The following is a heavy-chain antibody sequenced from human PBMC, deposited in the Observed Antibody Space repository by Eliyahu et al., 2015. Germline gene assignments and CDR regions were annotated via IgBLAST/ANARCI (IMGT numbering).Heavy chain of an antibody. Sequence: EVQVVESGGGLVKPGGSLRLSCAASGFAFSNYPMTWVRQAPGEGLEWVSSISSSGTDMYYADSVKGRFTISRDNAKNSLYLQMNSLRAEDTAVYYCAKEDTGDSLDYWGQGTLVTVSS. J-gene: IGHJ4*02. V-gene: IGHV3-21*01. D-gene: IGHD2-21*02. CDR1: GFAFSNYP. CDR3: AKEDTGDSLDY. CDR2: ISSSGTDM.